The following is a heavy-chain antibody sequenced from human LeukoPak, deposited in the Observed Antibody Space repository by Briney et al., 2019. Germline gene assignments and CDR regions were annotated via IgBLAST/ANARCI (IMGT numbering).Heavy chain of an antibody. J-gene: IGHJ6*02. CDR2: ISSNGGST. CDR1: GFTFSSYA. V-gene: IGHV3-64*01. D-gene: IGHD2-2*01. CDR3: AARYCSSTSCYPGDYYYYGMDV. Sequence: GGSLRLSCAASGFTFSSYAMHWVRQAPGKGLEYVSAISSNGGSTYYANSVKGRSTISRDNSKNTLYLQMGSLRAEDMAVYYCAARYCSSTSCYPGDYYYYGMDVWGQGTTVTVSS.